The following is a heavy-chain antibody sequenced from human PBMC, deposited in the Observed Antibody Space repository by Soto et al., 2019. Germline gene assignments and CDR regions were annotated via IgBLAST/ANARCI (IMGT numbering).Heavy chain of an antibody. D-gene: IGHD1-20*01. CDR3: ARKGNYNWNYYYYYGMDV. CDR1: GGTFSSYA. CDR2: IIPIFGTA. V-gene: IGHV1-69*13. Sequence: ASVKVSCKASGGTFSSYAISWVRQAPGQGLEWMGGIIPIFGTANYAQKFQGRVTITADESTSTAYMELSSLRSEDTAVYYCARKGNYNWNYYYYYGMDVWGQGTTVTVSS. J-gene: IGHJ6*02.